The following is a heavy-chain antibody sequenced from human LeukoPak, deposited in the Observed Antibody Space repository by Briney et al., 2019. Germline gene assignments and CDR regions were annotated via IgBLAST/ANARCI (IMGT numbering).Heavy chain of an antibody. Sequence: ASVKVSCKASGYTFTSYYMHWVRQAPGQGLEWMGIINPSGGSTSYAQKFQGRVTMTRDTSTSTVYMELSNLRSEDTAVYYCARDWRPYYYDSSGYYFQYFQHWGQGTLVTVSS. CDR3: ARDWRPYYYDSSGYYFQYFQH. D-gene: IGHD3-22*01. J-gene: IGHJ1*01. V-gene: IGHV1-46*01. CDR1: GYTFTSYY. CDR2: INPSGGST.